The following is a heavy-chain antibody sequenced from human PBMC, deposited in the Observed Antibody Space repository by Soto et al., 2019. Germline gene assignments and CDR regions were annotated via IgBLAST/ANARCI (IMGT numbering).Heavy chain of an antibody. Sequence: EVQLLESGGGLVQPGGSLRLSCAASGFTFSSYAMSWVRQAPGKGLEWVSTIRGSGGGTYYADSVKGRFTISRDNSKNTLYLQMHSLRAEDTALYYCAKESVVSGGLDYWGQGTLVTVSS. CDR2: IRGSGGGT. J-gene: IGHJ4*02. CDR3: AKESVVSGGLDY. V-gene: IGHV3-23*01. D-gene: IGHD2-15*01. CDR1: GFTFSSYA.